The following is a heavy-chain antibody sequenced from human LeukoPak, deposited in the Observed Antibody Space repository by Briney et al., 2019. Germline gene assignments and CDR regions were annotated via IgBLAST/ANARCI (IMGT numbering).Heavy chain of an antibody. CDR1: GFTFSSYS. CDR2: ISSSSSYI. Sequence: GGSLSLSCAASGFTFSSYSMNWVRQAPGKGLEWVSSISSSSSYIYYADSVKGRFTISRDDAKNSLYLQMNSLRAEDTAVYYCARVGLRPNDYWGQGTLVTVSS. V-gene: IGHV3-21*01. CDR3: ARVGLRPNDY. J-gene: IGHJ4*02. D-gene: IGHD5-12*01.